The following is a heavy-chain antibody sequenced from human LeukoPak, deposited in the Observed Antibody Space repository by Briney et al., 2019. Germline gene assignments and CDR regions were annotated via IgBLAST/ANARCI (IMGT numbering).Heavy chain of an antibody. Sequence: PGGSLRLSCAASGFTFSTYGMHWVRQAPGKGLEWVAAILYDGVNKHYADSVKGRFTISRDNSKNTLYLEMNSLRAEDTAVYYCAKENQRGDSSGYFDYWGQGTLVTVSS. J-gene: IGHJ4*02. CDR2: ILYDGVNK. CDR1: GFTFSTYG. V-gene: IGHV3-33*06. CDR3: AKENQRGDSSGYFDY. D-gene: IGHD3-22*01.